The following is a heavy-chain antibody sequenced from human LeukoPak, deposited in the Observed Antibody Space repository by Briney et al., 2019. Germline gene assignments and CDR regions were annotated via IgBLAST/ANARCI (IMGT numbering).Heavy chain of an antibody. J-gene: IGHJ6*02. CDR1: GFTFSSYA. Sequence: GGSLRLSCAASGFTFSSYAMSWVRQAPGKGLEWVSAISGSGGSTYYADSVKGRFTISRDNSKNTLYLQMNSLRAEDTAVYYCAKKYCSSTSCYDELYYYYGMDVWGQGTTVTVSS. D-gene: IGHD2-2*01. CDR2: ISGSGGST. CDR3: AKKYCSSTSCYDELYYYYGMDV. V-gene: IGHV3-23*01.